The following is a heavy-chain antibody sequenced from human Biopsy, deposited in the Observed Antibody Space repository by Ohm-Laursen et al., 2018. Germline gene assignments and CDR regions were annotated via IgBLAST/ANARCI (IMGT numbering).Heavy chain of an antibody. CDR3: ATKLTGYFHH. D-gene: IGHD3-9*01. J-gene: IGHJ1*01. V-gene: IGHV1-69*06. CDR2: NIPILGTG. CDR1: GGTFSNYG. Sequence: GASVKVSCKAPGGTFSNYGVNWVRQAPGQGLEWLRGNIPILGTGNYAQKFQDRVTVAADTSTSTATMELRSLRSDDTAVYYCATKLTGYFHHWGQGTPVIVSS.